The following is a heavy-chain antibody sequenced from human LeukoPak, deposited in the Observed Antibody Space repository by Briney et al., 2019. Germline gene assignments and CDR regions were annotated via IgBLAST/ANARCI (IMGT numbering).Heavy chain of an antibody. CDR3: ARDSAYGSGWDVDY. J-gene: IGHJ4*02. D-gene: IGHD6-19*01. V-gene: IGHV1-18*01. CDR2: ISAYSATT. CDR1: GYSFTNYG. Sequence: AASVKVSCKASGYSFTNYGISWVRQAPGQGLEWMGWISAYSATTNYAQKFLGRFAMTTDTSTSTAYMELRSLRSDDTAVYYCARDSAYGSGWDVDYWGQGTLVTVSS.